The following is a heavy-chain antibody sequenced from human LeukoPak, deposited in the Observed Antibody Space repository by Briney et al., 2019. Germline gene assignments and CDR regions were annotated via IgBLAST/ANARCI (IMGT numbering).Heavy chain of an antibody. Sequence: ASVKVSCKASGYTFTSYYMHWVRQAPGQGLEWMGIINPSGGSTSYAQKFQGRVTMTRDTSTSTVYMELSSLRSEDTAVYYCARAPQYYYDSSAGIRGAFDIWGQGTMVTVSS. D-gene: IGHD3-22*01. CDR3: ARAPQYYYDSSAGIRGAFDI. J-gene: IGHJ3*02. CDR2: INPSGGST. V-gene: IGHV1-46*01. CDR1: GYTFTSYY.